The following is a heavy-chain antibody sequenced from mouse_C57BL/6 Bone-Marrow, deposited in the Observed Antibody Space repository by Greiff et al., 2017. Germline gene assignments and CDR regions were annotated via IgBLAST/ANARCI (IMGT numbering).Heavy chain of an antibody. D-gene: IGHD1-1*01. CDR2: IFPGSGST. CDR1: GYTFTDYY. V-gene: IGHV1-75*01. J-gene: IGHJ3*01. CDR3: ARGYYGSSYFSWFAY. Sequence: VKVVESGPELVKPGASVKISCKASGYTFTDYYINWVKQRPGQGLEWIGWIFPGSGSTYYNEKFKGKATLTVDKSSSTAYMLLSSLTSEDSAVYFCARGYYGSSYFSWFAYWGQGTLVTVSA.